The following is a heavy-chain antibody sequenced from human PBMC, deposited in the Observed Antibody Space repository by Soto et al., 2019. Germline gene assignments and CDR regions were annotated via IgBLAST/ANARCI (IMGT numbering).Heavy chain of an antibody. CDR1: GYTFTSYG. CDR3: ARDLGRFLEWLFPPYYYYYMDV. V-gene: IGHV1-18*01. J-gene: IGHJ6*03. CDR2: ISAYNGNT. D-gene: IGHD3-3*01. Sequence: ASVKVSCKASGYTFTSYGISWVRQAPGQGLEWMGWISAYNGNTNYAQKLQGRVTMTTDTSTSTAYMELRSLRSDDTAVYYCARDLGRFLEWLFPPYYYYYMDVWGKGTTVTVS.